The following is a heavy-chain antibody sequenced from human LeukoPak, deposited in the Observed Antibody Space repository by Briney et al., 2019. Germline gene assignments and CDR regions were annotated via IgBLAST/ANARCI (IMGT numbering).Heavy chain of an antibody. CDR3: ARSSAYYNEADI. V-gene: IGHV1-46*01. J-gene: IGHJ3*02. D-gene: IGHD1-26*01. CDR1: GYSFTRYY. CDR2: INPSGGST. Sequence: ASVKVSCKTSGYSFTRYYIHWVRQAPGQGLEWMGIINPSGGSTTYAQKFQARLTMASDTSTSTVYMELSSLRSEDTAMYYCARSSAYYNEADIWGQGTMVTVSS.